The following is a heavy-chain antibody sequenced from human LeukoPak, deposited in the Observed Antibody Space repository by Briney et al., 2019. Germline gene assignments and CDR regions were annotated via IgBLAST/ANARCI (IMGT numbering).Heavy chain of an antibody. D-gene: IGHD2-2*03. CDR2: IKEDGSEK. CDR1: RFTFSDYY. CDR3: AKERLRGYCSSTSCYASPFDY. J-gene: IGHJ4*02. Sequence: GGSLRLSCAASRFTFSDYYMTWVRQAPGRGLEWVANIKEDGSEKNYADSVKGRFTISRDNAKNSLYLQMNSLRAEDTALYYCAKERLRGYCSSTSCYASPFDYWGQGTLVTVSP. V-gene: IGHV3-7*03.